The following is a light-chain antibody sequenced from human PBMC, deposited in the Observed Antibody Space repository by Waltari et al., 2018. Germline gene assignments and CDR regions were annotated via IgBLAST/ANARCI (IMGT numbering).Light chain of an antibody. CDR3: QQRSNWLIT. CDR2: DAS. J-gene: IGKJ5*01. V-gene: IGKV3-11*01. CDR1: QSVSSY. Sequence: EIVLTQSPATLSLSPGERATRSCRASQSVSSYLSWYQRKPGQAPRLLIYDASNRSTGIPARFSGSGSGTDFTLTISSLEPEDFAVYYCQQRSNWLITFGQGTRLGIK.